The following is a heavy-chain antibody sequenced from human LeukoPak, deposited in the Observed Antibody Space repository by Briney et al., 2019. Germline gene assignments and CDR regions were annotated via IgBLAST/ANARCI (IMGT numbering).Heavy chain of an antibody. CDR1: GFTFSNAW. CDR3: TTDLSITMVRGVRGTRNPTGFDY. D-gene: IGHD3-10*01. CDR2: IKSKTDGGTT. V-gene: IGHV3-15*01. J-gene: IGHJ4*02. Sequence: PGGSLRLSCAASGFTFSNAWMSWVRQAPGKGLEWVGRIKSKTDGGTTDYAAPVKGRFTISRDDSKNTLYLQMNSLKTEDTAVYYCTTDLSITMVRGVRGTRNPTGFDYWGQGTLVTVSS.